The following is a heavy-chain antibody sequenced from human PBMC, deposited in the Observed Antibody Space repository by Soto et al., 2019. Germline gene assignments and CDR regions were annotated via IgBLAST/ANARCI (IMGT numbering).Heavy chain of an antibody. D-gene: IGHD3-10*01. V-gene: IGHV4-31*03. CDR2: IYYSGST. CDR1: SDSIRSASYH. J-gene: IGHJ4*02. Sequence: LSLTCTVSSDSIRSASYHWTWIRQHPGKGLEWIGYIYYSGSTYYNPSLKSRVTISVDTSKNQFSPKLTSVTAADTAVYYCARALKISLGEIDYWGQGSTVTVSS. CDR3: ARALKISLGEIDY.